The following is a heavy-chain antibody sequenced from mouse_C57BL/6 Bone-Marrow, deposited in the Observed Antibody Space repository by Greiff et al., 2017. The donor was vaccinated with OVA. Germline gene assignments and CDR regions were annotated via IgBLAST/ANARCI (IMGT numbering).Heavy chain of an antibody. Sequence: VQLQESGPELVKPGASVKISCKASGYTFTDYYINWVKQRPGQGLEWIGWIFPGSGSTYYNEKFKGKATLTVDKSSSTAYMLLSSLTSEDSAVYFCAREATVVAPRGCHYFDYWGQGTTLTVSS. CDR3: AREATVVAPRGCHYFDY. CDR2: IFPGSGST. CDR1: GYTFTDYY. J-gene: IGHJ2*01. V-gene: IGHV1-75*01. D-gene: IGHD1-1*01.